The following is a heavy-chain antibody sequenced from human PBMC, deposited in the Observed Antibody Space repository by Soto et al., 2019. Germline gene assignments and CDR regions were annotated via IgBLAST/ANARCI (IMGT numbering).Heavy chain of an antibody. J-gene: IGHJ6*02. V-gene: IGHV1-3*01. D-gene: IGHD3-10*01. CDR1: GYTSTSYA. CDR3: AREGLWFGVPYGMDV. Sequence: ASVKVSCKASGYTSTSYAMHWVRQAPGQRLEWMGWINAGNGNTKYSQKFQGRVTITRDTSASTAYMELSSLRSEDTAVYYCAREGLWFGVPYGMDVWGQGTTVTVSS. CDR2: INAGNGNT.